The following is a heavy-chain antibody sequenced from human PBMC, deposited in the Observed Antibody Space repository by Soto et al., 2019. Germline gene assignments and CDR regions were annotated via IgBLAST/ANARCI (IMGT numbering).Heavy chain of an antibody. J-gene: IGHJ3*02. Sequence: QVQLVESGGGVAQPGRSLRLSCAASGFTFSSYGMHWVRQAPGKGLEWVAVISYDGSNKYYADSVKGRFTISRDNSKNTLYLQMNSLRAEDTAVYYCAKDSAFDIWGQGTMVTVSS. CDR3: AKDSAFDI. CDR2: ISYDGSNK. CDR1: GFTFSSYG. V-gene: IGHV3-30*18.